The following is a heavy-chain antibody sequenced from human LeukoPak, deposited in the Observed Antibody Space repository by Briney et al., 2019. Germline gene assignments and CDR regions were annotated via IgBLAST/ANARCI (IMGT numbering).Heavy chain of an antibody. CDR2: INHSGST. D-gene: IGHD1-26*01. CDR1: GGSFSGYY. V-gene: IGHV4-34*01. CDR3: ASGGSYRRLDY. J-gene: IGHJ4*02. Sequence: SETLSLTCAVYGGSFSGYYWSWIRQPPGKGLEWIGEINHSGSTNYNPSLKSRVTISVDTSKNQFSLKLSSVTAADTAVYYCASGGSYRRLDYWGQGTLVTVSS.